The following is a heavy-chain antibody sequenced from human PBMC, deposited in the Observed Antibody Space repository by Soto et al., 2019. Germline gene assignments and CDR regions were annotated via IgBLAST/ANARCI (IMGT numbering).Heavy chain of an antibody. Sequence: XEWLKLYGKSSGYRCTSYRISLVLQMPGKGLEWMGRIDPSDSYTNYSPSFQGHVTISADKSISTAYLQWSSLKASDTAMYYCARRRKALHLYGMDVWGQGTTVTVSS. V-gene: IGHV5-10-1*01. J-gene: IGHJ6*02. CDR1: GYRCTSYR. CDR3: ARRRKALHLYGMDV. CDR2: IDPSDSYT.